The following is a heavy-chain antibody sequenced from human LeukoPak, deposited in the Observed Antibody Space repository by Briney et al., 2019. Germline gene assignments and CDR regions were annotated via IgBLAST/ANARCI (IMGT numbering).Heavy chain of an antibody. CDR1: GGSFSGYY. CDR3: ARSPDYYDSSGYYGD. V-gene: IGHV4-30-4*01. D-gene: IGHD3-22*01. CDR2: IYYSGST. Sequence: PSETLSLTCAVYGGSFSGYYWSWIRQPPGKGLEWIGYIYYSGSTYYNPSLKSRVTISVDTSKNQFSLKLSSVTAADTAVYYCARSPDYYDSSGYYGDWGQGTLVTVSS. J-gene: IGHJ4*02.